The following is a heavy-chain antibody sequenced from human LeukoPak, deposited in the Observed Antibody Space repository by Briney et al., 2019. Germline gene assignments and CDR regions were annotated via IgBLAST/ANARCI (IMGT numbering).Heavy chain of an antibody. CDR3: AKAWGRWYVRGLDY. Sequence: GGSLPLSCADSGLTFSSYAMSWVRQAPGKGLEWVSAISGSGGSTYYEDYVQGRFTMSRDNSKNTLYLQMNSLGAEDTRVYYCAKAWGRWYVRGLDYWGQGTLVTVSS. D-gene: IGHD6-13*01. CDR2: ISGSGGST. J-gene: IGHJ4*02. V-gene: IGHV3-23*01. CDR1: GLTFSSYA.